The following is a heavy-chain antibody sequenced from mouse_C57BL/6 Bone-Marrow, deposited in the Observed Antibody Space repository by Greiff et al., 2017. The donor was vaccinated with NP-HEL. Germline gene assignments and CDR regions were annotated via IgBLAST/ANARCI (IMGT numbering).Heavy chain of an antibody. V-gene: IGHV1-59*01. J-gene: IGHJ2*01. CDR1: GYTFTSYW. Sequence: VQLQQPGAELVRPGTSVKLSCKASGYTFTSYWMHWVKQRPGQGLEWIGVIDPSDSYTNYNQKFKGKATLTVDTSSSTAYMQLSSLTSEDSAVYYCARKLMGYWGQGTTLTVSS. CDR3: ARKLMGY. CDR2: IDPSDSYT. D-gene: IGHD2-3*01.